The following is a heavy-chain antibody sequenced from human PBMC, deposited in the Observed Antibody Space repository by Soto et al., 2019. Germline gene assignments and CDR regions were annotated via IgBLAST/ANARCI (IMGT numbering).Heavy chain of an antibody. J-gene: IGHJ2*01. V-gene: IGHV1-69*08. Sequence: QVQLVQSGAEVKKPGSSVKVSCKASGGTFSSYTISWVRQAPGQGLEWMGRIIPILGIANYAQKFQGRVTITADKSTRTAYMELSSLRSEDTAVYYCAREGYYDSSGYYYDWYFYLWGRGTLVTVSS. D-gene: IGHD3-22*01. CDR2: IIPILGIA. CDR3: AREGYYDSSGYYYDWYFYL. CDR1: GGTFSSYT.